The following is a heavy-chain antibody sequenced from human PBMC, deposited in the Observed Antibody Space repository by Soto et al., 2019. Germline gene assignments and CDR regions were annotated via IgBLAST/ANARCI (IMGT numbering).Heavy chain of an antibody. CDR3: TQDGGSRDWLTVN. Sequence: EVQLLESGGDLVQPGGSLRLSCAASGFTFTSYAMSWIRQAPGKGLEWVSAITGGGDNTYYADSVKGRFTISRDNSKNTLYRQLNSLRAEYTAFYYCTQDGGSRDWLTVNWGQGTLVTVSS. V-gene: IGHV3-23*01. CDR2: ITGGGDNT. J-gene: IGHJ4*02. D-gene: IGHD3-9*01. CDR1: GFTFTSYA.